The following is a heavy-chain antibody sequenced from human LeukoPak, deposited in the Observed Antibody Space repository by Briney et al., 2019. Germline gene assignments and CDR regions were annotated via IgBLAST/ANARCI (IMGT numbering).Heavy chain of an antibody. CDR1: GFTFSSYG. V-gene: IGHV3-30*02. J-gene: IGHJ4*02. Sequence: GGSLRLSCAASGFTFSSYGMHWVRQAPGKGLEWVAFIRYDGSNKYYADSVKGRFTISRDNSKNTLYLQMNSLRAEDTAVYYCATTDLIVVVPAADDYWGQGTLVTVSS. D-gene: IGHD2-2*01. CDR2: IRYDGSNK. CDR3: ATTDLIVVVPAADDY.